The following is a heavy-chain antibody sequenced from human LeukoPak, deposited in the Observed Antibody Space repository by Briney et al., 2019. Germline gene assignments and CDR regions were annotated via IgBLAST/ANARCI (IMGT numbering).Heavy chain of an antibody. D-gene: IGHD1-14*01. CDR3: ACQTGTTDDAFDI. V-gene: IGHV1-2*02. J-gene: IGHJ3*02. CDR1: GYTFTGYY. CDR2: INPNSGGT. Sequence: ASVKVSCKASGYTFTGYYMHWVRQAPGQGLEWMGWINPNSGGTNYAQKFQGRVTMTRDTSISTAYVELSRLRSDDTAVYYCACQTGTTDDAFDIWGQGTMVTVSS.